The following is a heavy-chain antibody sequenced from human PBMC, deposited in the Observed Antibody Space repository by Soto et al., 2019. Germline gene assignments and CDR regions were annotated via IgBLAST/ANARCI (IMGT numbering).Heavy chain of an antibody. V-gene: IGHV3-15*07. J-gene: IGHJ4*02. CDR3: VTVASYERS. CDR2: IKRKTDGGTT. Sequence: EVQLVESGGGLVEPGGSLRLSCTASGFTFSNVAMYWVRQAAGKGLEWVASIKRKTDGGTTDYAAPVKGRFTISRDDSKNTLYLQMNSLETEDTAVYYCVTVASYERSGGQGTLVTVSS. D-gene: IGHD3-16*01. CDR1: GFTFSNVA.